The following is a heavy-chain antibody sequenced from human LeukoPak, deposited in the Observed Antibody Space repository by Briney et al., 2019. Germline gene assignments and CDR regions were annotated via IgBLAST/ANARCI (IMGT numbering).Heavy chain of an antibody. CDR3: ARSALLWFGELYSYYFDY. Sequence: VASVKVSCKASGYTFTSYDINWVRQATGQGLEWMGWMNSNSGNTGYAQKFQGRVTMTRDTSISTAYMELSRLRSDDTAVYYCARSALLWFGELYSYYFDYWGQGTLVTVSS. CDR1: GYTFTSYD. CDR2: MNSNSGNT. D-gene: IGHD3-10*01. J-gene: IGHJ4*02. V-gene: IGHV1-8*01.